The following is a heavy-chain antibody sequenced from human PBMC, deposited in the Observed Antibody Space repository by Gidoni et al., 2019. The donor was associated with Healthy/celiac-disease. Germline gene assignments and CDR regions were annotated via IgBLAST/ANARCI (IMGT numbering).Heavy chain of an antibody. J-gene: IGHJ3*02. D-gene: IGHD5-18*01. V-gene: IGHV3-21*01. CDR2: ISSSSSYI. Sequence: EVQLVESGGGLVKPGGSLRLSCAASGFTFSSYSMNWVRQAPGKGLEWVSSISSSSSYIYYADSVKGRFTISRDNAKNSLYLQMNSLRAEDTAVYYCAREGLRGYSYGPDAFDIWGQGTMVTVSS. CDR1: GFTFSSYS. CDR3: AREGLRGYSYGPDAFDI.